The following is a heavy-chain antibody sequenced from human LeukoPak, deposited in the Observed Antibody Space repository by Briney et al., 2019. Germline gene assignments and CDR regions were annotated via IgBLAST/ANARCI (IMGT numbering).Heavy chain of an antibody. Sequence: SETLSLTCTVSGGSISSYYWSWIRQPPGKGLEWIGYIYYSGSTNYNPSLKSRVTISVDTSRNQFSLKLTSVTAADTAVYFCARGYSATYGRFDPWGQGTLVTVSS. D-gene: IGHD1-26*01. CDR2: IYYSGST. CDR1: GGSISSYY. V-gene: IGHV4-59*01. CDR3: ARGYSATYGRFDP. J-gene: IGHJ5*02.